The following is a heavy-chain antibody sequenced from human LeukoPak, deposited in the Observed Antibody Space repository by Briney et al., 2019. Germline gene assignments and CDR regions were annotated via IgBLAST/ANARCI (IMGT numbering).Heavy chain of an antibody. CDR1: GYTFTSYD. V-gene: IGHV1-8*01. CDR3: ARGGDSSGYYYNYYYYYMDV. J-gene: IGHJ6*03. D-gene: IGHD3-22*01. Sequence: ASVKVSCKASGYTFTSYDINWVRQATGQGLEWMGWMNPNSGNTGYAQKFQGRVTMTRNTSISTAYMELSSLRSEDTAVYYCARGGDSSGYYYNYYYYYMDVWGKGTTVIVSS. CDR2: MNPNSGNT.